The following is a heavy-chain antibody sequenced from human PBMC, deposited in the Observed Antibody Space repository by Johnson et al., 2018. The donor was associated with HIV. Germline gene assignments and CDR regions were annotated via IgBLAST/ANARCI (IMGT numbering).Heavy chain of an antibody. CDR1: GFTFSEYW. J-gene: IGHJ3*02. CDR2: INSDGGDA. CDR3: ARGGFNHGFDI. V-gene: IGHV3-74*02. D-gene: IGHD1-26*01. Sequence: EVQLVESGGGLVQPGGSLRLSCAASGFTFSEYWIHWVRQAPAKGLVWVSRINSDGGDAISAGSVKGRFTTSRDNARNTLYLQMNSLRAEDTAVYYCARGGFNHGFDIWGQGTMVTVSS.